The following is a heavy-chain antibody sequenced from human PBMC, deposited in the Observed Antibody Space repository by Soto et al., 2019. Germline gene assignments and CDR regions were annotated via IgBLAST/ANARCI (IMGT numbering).Heavy chain of an antibody. CDR1: GGTFSKYA. D-gene: IGHD2-21*01. Sequence: SVKVSCKVSGGTFSKYAISWVRQAPGQGLEWLGGLIHMFGTPNYAQEFQGRVTISADETTTTAYLELSSLRSTDTAVYFCARPLGDRNCYHGLDVWGQGTTVTVSS. J-gene: IGHJ6*02. CDR3: ARPLGDRNCYHGLDV. CDR2: LIHMFGTP. V-gene: IGHV1-69*13.